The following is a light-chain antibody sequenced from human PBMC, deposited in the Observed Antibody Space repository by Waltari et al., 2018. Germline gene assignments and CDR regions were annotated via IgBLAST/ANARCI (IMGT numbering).Light chain of an antibody. CDR1: SSDVGGYNY. Sequence: QSALTQPRSVSGSPGQSVTISCTGTSSDVGGYNYVSWYQQHPGKAPQLRIYDVSKRPSGVPDRFSGSKSGNTASLTISGLQAEDEADYYCCSYAGSYVVFGGGTKLTVL. CDR2: DVS. J-gene: IGLJ2*01. V-gene: IGLV2-11*01. CDR3: CSYAGSYVV.